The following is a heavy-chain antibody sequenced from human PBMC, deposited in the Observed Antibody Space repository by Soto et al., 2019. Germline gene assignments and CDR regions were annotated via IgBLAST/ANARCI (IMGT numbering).Heavy chain of an antibody. D-gene: IGHD3-9*01. CDR2: IWHDGSNE. CDR3: AAINYAIFTGFVSDY. V-gene: IGHV3-33*01. CDR1: GFTFSDYG. Sequence: QVQVVESGGGVVQPGRSLRLSCAASGFTFSDYGIHWVRQAPGKGLEWVALIWHDGSNEYYADSVKGRFTISRDNSKNTAYLQMNSLGVEDTAVYYCAAINYAIFTGFVSDYWGQGTLVTVSS. J-gene: IGHJ4*02.